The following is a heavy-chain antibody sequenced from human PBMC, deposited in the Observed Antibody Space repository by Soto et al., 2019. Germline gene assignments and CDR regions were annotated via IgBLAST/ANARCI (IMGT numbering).Heavy chain of an antibody. V-gene: IGHV3-48*02. CDR2: IGSTERTI. Sequence: EVQLVESGGALVQPGGSLRLSCAGSGFNFRSYSMNWVRQAPGKGLEWVAYIGSTERTINYADSVKGRFTISRDNARKSVYLQMNSLRDEDTAVDSCGRGVCFGEFPGGGCGMDVWGQGTTVTVSS. J-gene: IGHJ6*02. CDR1: GFNFRSYS. CDR3: GRGVCFGEFPGGGCGMDV. D-gene: IGHD3-10*01.